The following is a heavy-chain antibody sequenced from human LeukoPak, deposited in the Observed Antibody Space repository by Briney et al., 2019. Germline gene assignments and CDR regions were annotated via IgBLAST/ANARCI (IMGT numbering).Heavy chain of an antibody. CDR1: GFTFSSYE. CDR2: VSSSCSTK. CDR3: ARDWNYYGSGTSSGLDP. Sequence: PGGSLRLSCAASGFTFSSYEMNWVRQAPGKGLEWVSYVSSSCSTKYYADSVKGRFTSSRDNAKNSLYLQMNSLRPEDTAVYYCARDWNYYGSGTSSGLDPWGQGTLVTVPS. D-gene: IGHD3-10*01. V-gene: IGHV3-48*03. J-gene: IGHJ5*02.